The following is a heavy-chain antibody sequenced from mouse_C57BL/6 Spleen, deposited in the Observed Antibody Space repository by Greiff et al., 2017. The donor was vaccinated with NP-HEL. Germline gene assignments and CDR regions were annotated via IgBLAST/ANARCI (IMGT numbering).Heavy chain of an antibody. J-gene: IGHJ4*01. Sequence: QVQLQQSGPELVKPGASVKISCKASGYAFSSSWMNWVKQRPGKGLEWIGRFYPGDGDTNYNGKFKGKATLTADKSSSKAYMQLSSLTSEDSAVYFCARGHSNYYAMDYWGQGTSVTVSS. CDR1: GYAFSSSW. V-gene: IGHV1-82*01. D-gene: IGHD2-5*01. CDR3: ARGHSNYYAMDY. CDR2: FYPGDGDT.